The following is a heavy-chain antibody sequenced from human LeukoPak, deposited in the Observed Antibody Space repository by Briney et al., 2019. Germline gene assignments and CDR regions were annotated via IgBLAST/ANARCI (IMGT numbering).Heavy chain of an antibody. V-gene: IGHV3-21*01. CDR1: GFTFSTHS. J-gene: IGHJ4*02. Sequence: GGSLRLSCAASGFTFSTHSMNWVRQAPGKGLEWVSSILTSSSYIYYADSVKGRFIISRDNAKNSLYLQMNTLRAEDTAVYYCSRDFGYYASGYAFDYWGQGTLVTVSS. CDR2: ILTSSSYI. D-gene: IGHD3-10*01. CDR3: SRDFGYYASGYAFDY.